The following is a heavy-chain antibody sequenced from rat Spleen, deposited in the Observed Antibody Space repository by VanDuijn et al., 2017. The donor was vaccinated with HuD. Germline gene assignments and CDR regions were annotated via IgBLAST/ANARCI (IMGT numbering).Heavy chain of an antibody. CDR3: ARDYSNYFPYWYFDF. D-gene: IGHD1-2*01. CDR1: GFIFNSYY. CDR2: IAYDGSRA. J-gene: IGHJ1*01. Sequence: EVQLVESGGGLVQPGRSLKLSCAASGFIFNSYYMVWVRQAPTKGLEWVATIAYDGSRAYYRDSVKGRFTISRDNAKSTLSLQMDSLRSEDTATYYCARDYSNYFPYWYFDFWGPGTMVTVSS. V-gene: IGHV5-29*01.